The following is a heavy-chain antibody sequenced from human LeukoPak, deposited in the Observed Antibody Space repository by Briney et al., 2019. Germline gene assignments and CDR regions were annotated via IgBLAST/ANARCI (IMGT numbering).Heavy chain of an antibody. CDR3: EALNYGSGSYLDY. V-gene: IGHV3-74*01. Sequence: GGSLRLSCAASGFTFSDYWMHWVRQAPGKGLVWVSLINPDGNSATYADSVKGRFTISRDNAKNTLYLQMNSLRAEDTAVYYCEALNYGSGSYLDYWGQGILVTVSS. J-gene: IGHJ4*02. D-gene: IGHD3-10*01. CDR2: INPDGNSA. CDR1: GFTFSDYW.